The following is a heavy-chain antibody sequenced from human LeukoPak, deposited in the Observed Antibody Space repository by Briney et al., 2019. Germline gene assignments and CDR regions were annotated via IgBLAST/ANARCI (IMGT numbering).Heavy chain of an antibody. J-gene: IGHJ4*02. CDR3: AREHEAAAGTPFGY. Sequence: GGSLRLSCAASGFTFDDYGTSWVRQAPGKGLEWVSGINWNGGSTGYADSVKGRFTISRDNAKNSLYLQMNSLRAEDTALYYCAREHEAAAGTPFGYWGQGTLVTVSS. CDR1: GFTFDDYG. D-gene: IGHD6-13*01. CDR2: INWNGGST. V-gene: IGHV3-20*04.